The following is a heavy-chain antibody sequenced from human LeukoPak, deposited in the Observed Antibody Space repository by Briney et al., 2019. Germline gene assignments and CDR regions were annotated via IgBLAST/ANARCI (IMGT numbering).Heavy chain of an antibody. Sequence: SETLSLTCIVSGGSISSNSYYWGWIRQPPGKGLEWIGNIYYSGNTYNNPSLTSRVTISVDTSENQFSLKLSSVTAADTAVYYCARRGSNNWFDSWGQGTLVTVSS. V-gene: IGHV4-39*01. CDR2: IYYSGNT. J-gene: IGHJ5*01. CDR1: GGSISSNSYY. CDR3: ARRGSNNWFDS. D-gene: IGHD2-2*01.